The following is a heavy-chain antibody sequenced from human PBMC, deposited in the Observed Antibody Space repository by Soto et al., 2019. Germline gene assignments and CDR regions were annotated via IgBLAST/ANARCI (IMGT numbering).Heavy chain of an antibody. V-gene: IGHV3-23*03. CDR2: INGGGTST. CDR3: ARSHPTVGSIHVVFAS. CDR1: GFTFSNFA. J-gene: IGHJ4*02. D-gene: IGHD1-26*01. Sequence: EVQLFESGGGLVQPGGSLKLSCAASGFTFSNFAMNWVRQAPGKGPEWVSLINGGGTSTYYADSVKGRFTVSRDNSINTVFLQMSSLGGEDTAVYFCARSHPTVGSIHVVFASWGQGTLVTVSS.